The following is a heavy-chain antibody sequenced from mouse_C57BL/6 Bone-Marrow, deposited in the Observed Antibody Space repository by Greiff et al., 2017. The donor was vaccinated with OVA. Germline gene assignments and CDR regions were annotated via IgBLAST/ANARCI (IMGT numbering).Heavy chain of an antibody. CDR1: GYTFTDYE. CDR2: IDPETGGT. V-gene: IGHV1-15*01. D-gene: IGHD1-1*01. CDR3: VCAPLLAY. J-gene: IGHJ2*01. Sequence: QVQLQQSGAELVRPGASVTLSCKASGYTFTDYEMHWVKQTPVHGLEWIGAIDPETGGTAYNQKFKGKAILTADKSSSTAYMQLSSLTSEDSAVYYCVCAPLLAYWGQGTTLTVSS.